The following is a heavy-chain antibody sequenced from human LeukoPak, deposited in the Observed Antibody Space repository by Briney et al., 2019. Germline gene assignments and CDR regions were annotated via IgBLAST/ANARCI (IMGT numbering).Heavy chain of an antibody. J-gene: IGHJ3*02. CDR2: IYPSGST. D-gene: IGHD1-26*01. V-gene: IGHV4-4*02. Sequence: SETLSLTCAVSGGSISSSNWWAWVRQPPGKGLEWIGEIYPSGSTNYNQSLKSRVTVSVDKSKNQFSLRLPSVTAADTAVYYCARDQGGGRHARVAFDIWGQGTMVTVSS. CDR3: ARDQGGGRHARVAFDI. CDR1: GGSISSSNW.